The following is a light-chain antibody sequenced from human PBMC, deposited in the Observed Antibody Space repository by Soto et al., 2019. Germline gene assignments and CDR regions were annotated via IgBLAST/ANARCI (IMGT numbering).Light chain of an antibody. Sequence: QSVLTQPASVSGSPGQSITVSCTGTSSDVGGYKYVSWYQQHPGKAPKLMIYEVTNRPSGVSNRFSGSKSGNTASLTISGLQAEDQADYYCSSFTIRTTVVFGTGIQVTVL. CDR3: SSFTIRTTVV. CDR2: EVT. J-gene: IGLJ1*01. V-gene: IGLV2-14*01. CDR1: SSDVGGYKY.